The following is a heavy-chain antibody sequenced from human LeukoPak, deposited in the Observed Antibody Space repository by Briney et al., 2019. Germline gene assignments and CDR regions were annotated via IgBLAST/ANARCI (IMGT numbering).Heavy chain of an antibody. CDR3: ARDPPLQQLAEYYFDY. V-gene: IGHV3-48*02. J-gene: IGHJ4*02. D-gene: IGHD6-13*01. CDR1: GFTFSSYS. Sequence: PGGSLRLSCAASGFTFSSYSMNWVRQAPGKGLEWVSYISSSSSTIYYADPVKGRFTISRDNAKNSLYLQMNSLRDEDTAVYYCARDPPLQQLAEYYFDYWGQGTLVTVSS. CDR2: ISSSSSTI.